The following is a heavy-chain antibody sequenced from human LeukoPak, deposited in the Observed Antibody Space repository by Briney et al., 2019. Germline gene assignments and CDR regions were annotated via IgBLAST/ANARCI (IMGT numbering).Heavy chain of an antibody. V-gene: IGHV3-21*01. D-gene: IGHD1-26*01. CDR2: ISSSGIYI. Sequence: GGSLRLSCAASGFTISSYTMSWVRQAPGKGLEWVSSISSSGIYIYYADSVKGRFTISRDNARNSLYLQMNSLRAEDTAVYYCAREAAATLFDYWGQGTLVTVSS. CDR1: GFTISSYT. J-gene: IGHJ4*02. CDR3: AREAAATLFDY.